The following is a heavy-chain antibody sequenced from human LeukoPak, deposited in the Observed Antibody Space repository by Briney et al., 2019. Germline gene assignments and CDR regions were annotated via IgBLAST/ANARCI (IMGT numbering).Heavy chain of an antibody. CDR1: GVSISSSY. CDR3: ARGIDY. CDR2: IYYSGST. J-gene: IGHJ4*02. Sequence: SETLSLTCTVSGVSISSSYWNWIRQPPGKGLEWIGFIYYSGSTNYNPSLKSRVTISVDTSKNQFSLKLSSVTAADTAVYYCARGIDYWGQGTLVTVSS. V-gene: IGHV4-59*12.